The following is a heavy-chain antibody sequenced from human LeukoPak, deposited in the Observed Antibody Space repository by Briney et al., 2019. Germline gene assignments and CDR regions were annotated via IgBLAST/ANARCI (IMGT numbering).Heavy chain of an antibody. D-gene: IGHD3-16*01. J-gene: IGHJ5*02. V-gene: IGHV4-39*07. CDR3: VRVGPFGMSSGYWFDP. CDR2: IYYSGST. CDR1: GGSISRSRYY. Sequence: PSETLSLTCTVSGGSISRSRYYWGWVRQPPGKGLEWIGSIYYSGSTYYNPSLKSRVTISLDTSKNQFSLNLTSVTAADTAVYYCVRVGPFGMSSGYWFDPWGQGTLVTVSS.